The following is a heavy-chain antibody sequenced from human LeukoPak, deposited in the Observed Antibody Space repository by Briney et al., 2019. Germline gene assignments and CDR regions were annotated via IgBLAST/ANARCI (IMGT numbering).Heavy chain of an antibody. V-gene: IGHV1-69*13. CDR1: GYIFASYA. Sequence: SVKVSCKASGYIFASYAISWVRQAPGQGLEWMGGIIPIFGTANYAQKFQGRVTITADESTSTAYMELSSLRSEDTAVYYCARAGRTGVAVPAAADGYYYYGMDVWGKGTTVTVSS. CDR3: ARAGRTGVAVPAAADGYYYYGMDV. J-gene: IGHJ6*04. D-gene: IGHD2-2*01. CDR2: IIPIFGTA.